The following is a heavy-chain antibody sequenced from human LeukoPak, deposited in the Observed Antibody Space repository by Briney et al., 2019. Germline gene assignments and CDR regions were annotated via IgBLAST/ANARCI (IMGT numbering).Heavy chain of an antibody. CDR1: GFIFSDYY. CDR3: ATYRQVLLPFES. J-gene: IGHJ4*02. CDR2: IFPSGGEI. V-gene: IGHV3-11*01. Sequence: GGSLRLSCAASGFIFSDYYMGWIRQAPGRGLEWVSSIFPSGGEIHYADSVRGRFTISRDNSKSTLSLQMNSLRAEDTAIYYCATYRQVLLPFESWGQGTLVTVSS. D-gene: IGHD2-8*02.